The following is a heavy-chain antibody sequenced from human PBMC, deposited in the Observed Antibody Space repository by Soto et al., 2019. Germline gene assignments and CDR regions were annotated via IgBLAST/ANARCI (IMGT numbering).Heavy chain of an antibody. Sequence: ASVKVSCKASGYTFTSYGISWVRQAPGQGLEWMGWISAYNGNTNYAQKLQGRVTMTTDTSTSTAYMELRSLRSDDTAVYYCARISSVYDILTGYYAWYNWFDPWGQGTLVTVSS. J-gene: IGHJ5*02. D-gene: IGHD3-9*01. CDR1: GYTFTSYG. CDR3: ARISSVYDILTGYYAWYNWFDP. CDR2: ISAYNGNT. V-gene: IGHV1-18*01.